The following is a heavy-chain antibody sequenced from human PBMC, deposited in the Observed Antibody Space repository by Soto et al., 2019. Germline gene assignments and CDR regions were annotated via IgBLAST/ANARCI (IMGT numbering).Heavy chain of an antibody. V-gene: IGHV5-51*01. CDR1: GYSFTTYW. J-gene: IGHJ4*02. D-gene: IGHD6-13*01. Sequence: PGESLKISCKGFGYSFTTYWIGWVRQMPGKGLEWMGSIFPRDSDTRYSPSFQGQVTISADKSTSTAYLQWSSLKASDTAMYYCARPYSSSWYEYYWGQGTLVTVSS. CDR2: IFPRDSDT. CDR3: ARPYSSSWYEYY.